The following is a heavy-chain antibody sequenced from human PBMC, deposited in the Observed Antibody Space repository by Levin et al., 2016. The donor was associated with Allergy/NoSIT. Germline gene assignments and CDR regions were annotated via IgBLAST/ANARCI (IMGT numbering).Heavy chain of an antibody. V-gene: IGHV2-70*11. CDR1: GFSVTTSGMC. D-gene: IGHD6-13*01. CDR3: ARSGYGSSWHTLHS. CDR2: IDWDGDK. Sequence: SGPTLVKPTQTLTLTCTFSGFSVTTSGMCVSWIRQPPGKALEWLARIDWDGDKHYSTSLKTRLTISKDTPNNQVVLTMTNVDPVDTATYFCARSGYGSSWHTLHSWGQGTLVTVSP. J-gene: IGHJ4*02.